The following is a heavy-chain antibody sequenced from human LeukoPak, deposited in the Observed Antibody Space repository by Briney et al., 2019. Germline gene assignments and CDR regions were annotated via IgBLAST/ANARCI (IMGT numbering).Heavy chain of an antibody. CDR3: AREPRRDGYNPPFDY. V-gene: IGHV3-21*01. Sequence: GGSLRLSCAASGFTFSSYSMNWVRQAPGKGLEWVSSISGSSTYIYYADSVKGRFTISRDNAKNSLYLQMNSLRAEDTAVYYCAREPRRDGYNPPFDYWGQGTLVTVSS. D-gene: IGHD5-24*01. J-gene: IGHJ4*02. CDR1: GFTFSSYS. CDR2: ISGSSTYI.